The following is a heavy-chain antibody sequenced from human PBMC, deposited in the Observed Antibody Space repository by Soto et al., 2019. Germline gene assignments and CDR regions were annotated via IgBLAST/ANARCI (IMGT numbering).Heavy chain of an antibody. CDR2: ISGSGGST. Sequence: GGSLRLSCAASGFTFSSYAMSWVRQAPGKGLEWVSAISGSGGSTYYADSVKGRFTISRDNSKNTLYLQMNSLRAEDTAVYYCAGDRLYYDILTGLSWFDPWGQGTLVTVSS. D-gene: IGHD3-9*01. J-gene: IGHJ5*02. CDR3: AGDRLYYDILTGLSWFDP. V-gene: IGHV3-23*01. CDR1: GFTFSSYA.